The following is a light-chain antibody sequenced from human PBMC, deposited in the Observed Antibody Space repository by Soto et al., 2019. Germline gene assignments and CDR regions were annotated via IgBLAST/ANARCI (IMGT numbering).Light chain of an antibody. Sequence: EIVLTQSPDILSLSPGERATLSCRASQSVSSSYLAWYQQKPGQAPRLLIYGASNRATGISDRFSGSGSGTDFTLTISRLEPEDFAVYYCQQYGSSPITFGQGTRLEIK. CDR1: QSVSSSY. V-gene: IGKV3-20*01. J-gene: IGKJ5*01. CDR2: GAS. CDR3: QQYGSSPIT.